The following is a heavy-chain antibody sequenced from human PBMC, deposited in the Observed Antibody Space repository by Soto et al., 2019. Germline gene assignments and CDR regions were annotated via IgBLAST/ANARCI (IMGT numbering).Heavy chain of an antibody. J-gene: IGHJ6*04. CDR2: IYYSGST. D-gene: IGHD3-10*01. V-gene: IGHV4-59*01. CDR1: GGSMSSYY. CDR3: ARRGYGPGFPYYYGMDV. Sequence: SETLSLTCAVSGGSMSSYYWSWIRQPPGKGLEWIGYIYYSGSTNYNPSLKSRVTMSVDTPKNQFSLKLGSVTAADTAVYYCARRGYGPGFPYYYGMDVWGKGTTVTVS.